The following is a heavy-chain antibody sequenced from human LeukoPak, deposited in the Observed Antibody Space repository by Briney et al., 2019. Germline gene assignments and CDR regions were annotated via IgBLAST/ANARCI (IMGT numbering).Heavy chain of an antibody. CDR2: ISGSGGIT. CDR3: AARPGEVAVPFDY. Sequence: GGSLRLSCAASGFTFSTFAMTWVRQAPGKGLEWVSLISGSGGITYYADSVNGRFTISRDNSKNTLYLQMHSLRAEDTAVYHCAARPGEVAVPFDYWGQGTLVTVSS. J-gene: IGHJ4*02. D-gene: IGHD2-15*01. V-gene: IGHV3-23*01. CDR1: GFTFSTFA.